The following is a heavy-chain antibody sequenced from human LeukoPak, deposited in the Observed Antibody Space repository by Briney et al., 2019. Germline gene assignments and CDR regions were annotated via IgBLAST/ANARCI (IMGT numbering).Heavy chain of an antibody. CDR3: TTDLGTYYHGSQRLIPIDY. J-gene: IGHJ4*02. Sequence: GGSLRLSRVDSGFTFTNAWMSWVRQAPGKGLEWIGRIKSKTDGETTNYAEPVRGRFTISRDDSKSAVYLQMNSLKIEDTAVYYCTTDLGTYYHGSQRLIPIDYWGQGTLVTVSS. CDR1: GFTFTNAW. D-gene: IGHD3-10*01. V-gene: IGHV3-15*01. CDR2: IKSKTDGETT.